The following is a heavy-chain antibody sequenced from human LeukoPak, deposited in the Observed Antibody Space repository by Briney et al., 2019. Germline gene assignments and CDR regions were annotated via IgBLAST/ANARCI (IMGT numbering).Heavy chain of an antibody. CDR2: ISSSSYI. V-gene: IGHV3-21*01. CDR3: ARDPIGGLYYYYMDV. D-gene: IGHD4-23*01. Sequence: GGSLRLSCAASGFTFSSYSMNWVRQAPGKGLEWVSSISSSSYIYYADSLKGRFTISRDNAKNSVYLQMNSLRAEDAAVYYCARDPIGGLYYYYMDVWGKGTTVTVSS. J-gene: IGHJ6*03. CDR1: GFTFSSYS.